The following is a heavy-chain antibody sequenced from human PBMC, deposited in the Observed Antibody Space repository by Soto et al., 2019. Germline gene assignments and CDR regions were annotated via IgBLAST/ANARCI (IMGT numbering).Heavy chain of an antibody. Sequence: SETLSLTCTFSGGTISSGDYYLSWIRKPPGKGLEWIGYIYYSGSTYYNPSLKSRVSISVDTSKNQFSLKLSSVTAADTAVYYCARDLTMVRGVIRWFDPWGQGTLVTVSS. CDR3: ARDLTMVRGVIRWFDP. D-gene: IGHD3-10*01. J-gene: IGHJ5*02. V-gene: IGHV4-30-4*01. CDR2: IYYSGST. CDR1: GGTISSGDYY.